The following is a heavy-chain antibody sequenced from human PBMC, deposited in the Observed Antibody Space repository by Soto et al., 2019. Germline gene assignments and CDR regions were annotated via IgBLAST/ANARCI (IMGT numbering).Heavy chain of an antibody. CDR1: GSTFGSYA. Sequence: QVQLVQSGAEVKKPGSSVKVSCKASGSTFGSYAISRVRQDPGQGLEWMGGIIPIFGTANYAQKFQGRVTITADESTSTAYMELSSLRSEDTAVYYCARLDSSWYDAYWGQATLVTVSS. CDR2: IIPIFGTA. CDR3: ARLDSSWYDAY. D-gene: IGHD6-13*01. V-gene: IGHV1-69*12. J-gene: IGHJ4*02.